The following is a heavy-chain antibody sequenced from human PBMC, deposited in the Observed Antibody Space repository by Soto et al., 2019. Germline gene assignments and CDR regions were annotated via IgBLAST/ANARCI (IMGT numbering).Heavy chain of an antibody. V-gene: IGHV3-33*01. CDR2: IWYDGSNK. CDR3: ARAPLHCSSTSCYADYYFMDV. Sequence: QVQLVESGGGVVQPGRSLRLSCAASGFTFSSYGMHWVRQAPGKGLEWVAVIWYDGSNKYYADSVKGRFTISRDNSKNTLYLQMNSLRVEDTAVYYCARAPLHCSSTSCYADYYFMDVWGKGTTVTVSS. CDR1: GFTFSSYG. D-gene: IGHD2-2*01. J-gene: IGHJ6*03.